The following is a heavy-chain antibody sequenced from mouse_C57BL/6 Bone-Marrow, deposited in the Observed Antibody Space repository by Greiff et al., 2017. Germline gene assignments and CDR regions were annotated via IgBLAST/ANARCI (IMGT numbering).Heavy chain of an antibody. CDR1: GFTFSDYY. Sequence: EVQVVESEGGLVQPGSSMKLSCTASGFTFSDYYMAWVRQVPDKGLEWVANINYDGSSTYYLDSLKSRFIISRDNAKNILYLQMSSLKSEDTATYYCARADGSSDDYWGQGTTLTVSS. CDR3: ARADGSSDDY. J-gene: IGHJ2*01. V-gene: IGHV5-16*01. CDR2: INYDGSST. D-gene: IGHD1-1*01.